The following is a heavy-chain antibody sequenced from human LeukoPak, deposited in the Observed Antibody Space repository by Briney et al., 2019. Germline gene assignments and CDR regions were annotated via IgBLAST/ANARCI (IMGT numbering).Heavy chain of an antibody. CDR3: ARERYSSSSSYAFDI. J-gene: IGHJ3*02. D-gene: IGHD6-6*01. V-gene: IGHV4-39*07. Sequence: SETLSLTCTVSGGSISSSSYYWGWIRQPPGKGLEWIGSIYYSGSTYYNPPLKSRVTISVDTSKNQFSLKLSSVTAADTAVYYCARERYSSSSSYAFDIWGQGTMVTVSS. CDR1: GGSISSSSYY. CDR2: IYYSGST.